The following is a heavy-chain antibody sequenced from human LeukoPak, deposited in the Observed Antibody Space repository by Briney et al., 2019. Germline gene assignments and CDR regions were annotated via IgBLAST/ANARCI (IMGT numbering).Heavy chain of an antibody. Sequence: GRSLRLSWSATGFTFSSYAVHWGRQAPGKGLEWVAFISDDGSRQHYADSVKGRFTMSRDNSKNTLNLQMNSLRAEDTAVYYCVKDRTGTYTLDYWGHGTLVTVSS. J-gene: IGHJ4*01. CDR3: VKDRTGTYTLDY. D-gene: IGHD3-10*01. CDR1: GFTFSSYA. V-gene: IGHV3-30-3*01. CDR2: ISDDGSRQ.